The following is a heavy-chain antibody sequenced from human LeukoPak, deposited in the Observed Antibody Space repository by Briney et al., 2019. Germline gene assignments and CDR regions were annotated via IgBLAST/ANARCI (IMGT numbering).Heavy chain of an antibody. J-gene: IGHJ3*02. D-gene: IGHD1-26*01. CDR1: VYTFTGYY. CDR2: INPNSGGT. CDR3: ARASGRYSDAFDI. Sequence: ASVQVSCKASVYTFTGYYMHGVRQAPGQGLEWMGWINPNSGGTNYAQNLQGRVTMTRNTSISTAYMELSRLRSDDTALYYCARASGRYSDAFDIWGQGTMVTVSS. V-gene: IGHV1-2*02.